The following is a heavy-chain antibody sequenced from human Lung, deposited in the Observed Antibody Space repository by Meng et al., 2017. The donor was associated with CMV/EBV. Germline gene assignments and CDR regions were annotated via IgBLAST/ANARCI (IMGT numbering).Heavy chain of an antibody. J-gene: IGHJ4*02. CDR1: FSLTSSPVG. V-gene: IGHV2-5*02. D-gene: IGHD1-1*01. Sequence: FSLTSSPVGGGWIRQPPGKALEWLAFIYWDDDKRYNPSLKNRLTITKDAPKNQVVLTMTNMDPADTGTYHCVHRKDYSGNWNGGSADFWGQGALVTVSS. CDR2: IYWDDDK. CDR3: VHRKDYSGNWNGGSADF.